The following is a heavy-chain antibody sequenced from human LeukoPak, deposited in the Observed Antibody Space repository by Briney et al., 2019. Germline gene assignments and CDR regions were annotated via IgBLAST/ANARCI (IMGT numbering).Heavy chain of an antibody. CDR2: ISYGGSNK. J-gene: IGHJ4*02. CDR3: AKLPGTYESSNY. V-gene: IGHV3-30*18. D-gene: IGHD3-3*01. CDR1: GFTFSSYG. Sequence: GGSLRLSCAASGFTFSSYGMHWVRQAPGKGLEWVAVISYGGSNKYYADSVKGRFTISRDNSKNTLYLQMNSLRAEDTAVYYCAKLPGTYESSNYWGQGTLVTVSS.